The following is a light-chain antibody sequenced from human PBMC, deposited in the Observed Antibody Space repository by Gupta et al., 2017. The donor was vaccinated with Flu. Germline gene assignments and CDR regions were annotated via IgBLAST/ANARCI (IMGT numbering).Light chain of an antibody. CDR1: SSDIGAYNY. CDR3: SSYTGSGTV. J-gene: IGLJ3*02. Sequence: QSALTQPASVSGSPGQSITISCTGTSSDIGAYNYVSWYQQHPNKAPRLMIYEVSNRPSGVSNRFSGSKSGNTASLTISGRQAEDEADYYCSSYTGSGTVFGGGTKVAVL. CDR2: EVS. V-gene: IGLV2-14*01.